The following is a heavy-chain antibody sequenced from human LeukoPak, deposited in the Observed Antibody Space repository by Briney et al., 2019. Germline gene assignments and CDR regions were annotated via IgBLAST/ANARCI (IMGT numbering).Heavy chain of an antibody. D-gene: IGHD3-16*01. J-gene: IGHJ4*02. CDR2: ISNSGGST. V-gene: IGHV3-23*01. Sequence: PWGSLRLSCAASGFSFRNYAMSWVRQAPGKGLEWFSAISNSGGSTYYADSVKGRFTISRDNSKNKLYLQVNSLRAEDTAVYYCANPAWGGTFDDWGQGTLVTVSS. CDR1: GFSFRNYA. CDR3: ANPAWGGTFDD.